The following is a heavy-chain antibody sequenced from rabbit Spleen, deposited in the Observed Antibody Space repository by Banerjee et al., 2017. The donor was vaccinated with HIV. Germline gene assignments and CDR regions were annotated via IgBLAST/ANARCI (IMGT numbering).Heavy chain of an antibody. J-gene: IGHJ4*01. CDR3: ARGPPYAGYAGYGYVYLNL. CDR1: GFNISSSYY. D-gene: IGHD6-1*01. Sequence: QEQLVESGGGLVQPEGSLTLTCTASGFNISSSYYMSWVRQAPGKGLEWIGYIDPVFGSTYYASWVNGRFTISSHNAQNTLYLQLNSLTAADTATYFCARGPPYAGYAGYGYVYLNLWGPGTLVTVS. CDR2: IDPVFGST. V-gene: IGHV1S47*01.